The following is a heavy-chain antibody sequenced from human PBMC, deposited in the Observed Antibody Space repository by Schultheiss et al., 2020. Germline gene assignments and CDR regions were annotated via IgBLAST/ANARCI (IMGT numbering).Heavy chain of an antibody. Sequence: SVKVSCKASGGTFSSYAISWVRQAPGQGLEWMGGIIPIFGTANYAQKFQGRVTITADESTSTAYMELSSLRSEDTAVYYCARWHQLRNAFDIWGQGTMVTVSS. CDR2: IIPIFGTA. J-gene: IGHJ3*02. V-gene: IGHV1-69*13. CDR1: GGTFSSYA. D-gene: IGHD2-2*01. CDR3: ARWHQLRNAFDI.